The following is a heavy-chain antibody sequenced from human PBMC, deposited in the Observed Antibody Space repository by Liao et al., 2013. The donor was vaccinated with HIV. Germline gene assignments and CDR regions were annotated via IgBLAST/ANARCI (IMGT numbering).Heavy chain of an antibody. D-gene: IGHD3-3*01. CDR3: TRDQGYDFWSGAFDI. J-gene: IGHJ3*02. CDR2: FSTSGNT. Sequence: QVQLQESGPGLVKPSQTLSLTCTVSGGSISSGNYYWSWIRQPAGKGLEWIGRFSTSGNTNYNPYIRSRVTISVDTSKNQFSLKLTSVTAADTAVYYCTRDQGYDFWSGAFDIWGPRDNGHRLC. CDR1: GGSISSGNYY. V-gene: IGHV4-61*02.